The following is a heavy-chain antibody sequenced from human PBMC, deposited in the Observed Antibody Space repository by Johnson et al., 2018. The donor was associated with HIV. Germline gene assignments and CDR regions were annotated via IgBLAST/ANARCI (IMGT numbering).Heavy chain of an antibody. D-gene: IGHD6-13*01. V-gene: IGHV3-11*04. Sequence: QVQLVESGGGLVKPGGSLRLSCAASGFNLSDYYMRWIRQTPGKGLEWVSDSSRSGSTIYYADSVKGRFTISRDNSKNTLYLQMNSLRAEDTAVYYCAKDQWSSSWTNDAFDFWGQGTMVTVSS. J-gene: IGHJ3*01. CDR1: GFNLSDYY. CDR3: AKDQWSSSWTNDAFDF. CDR2: SSRSGSTI.